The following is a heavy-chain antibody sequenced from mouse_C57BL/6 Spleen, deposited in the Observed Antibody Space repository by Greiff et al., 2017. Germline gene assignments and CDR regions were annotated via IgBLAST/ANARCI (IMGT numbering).Heavy chain of an antibody. CDR3: ARGGDYGSSYPSIRY. CDR2: INPKNGGT. J-gene: IGHJ4*01. V-gene: IGHV1-22*01. CDR1: GYTFTDYN. D-gene: IGHD1-1*01. Sequence: EVQLQQSGPELVKPGASVKMSCKASGYTFTDYNMHWVKQSHGKSLEWIGYINPKNGGTSYNQKFKGKATLTVNKSSSTAYMELRSLTSEDSAVYYCARGGDYGSSYPSIRYWGQGTSVTVAS.